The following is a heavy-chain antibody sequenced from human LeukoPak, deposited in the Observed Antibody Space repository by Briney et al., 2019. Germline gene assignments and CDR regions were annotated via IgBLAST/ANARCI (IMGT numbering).Heavy chain of an antibody. J-gene: IGHJ6*02. Sequence: PGGSLRPSCVASEFTISSHWMSWVRQDPGKGLGWVANIKLDGSEKYYVDSVKGRFTISRDNAKNSLYLQMNSLRAEDTAVYYCARNNGSSFRFRYYYYGMDVWGQGTTVTVSS. D-gene: IGHD1-26*01. CDR1: EFTISSHW. CDR3: ARNNGSSFRFRYYYYGMDV. CDR2: IKLDGSEK. V-gene: IGHV3-7*01.